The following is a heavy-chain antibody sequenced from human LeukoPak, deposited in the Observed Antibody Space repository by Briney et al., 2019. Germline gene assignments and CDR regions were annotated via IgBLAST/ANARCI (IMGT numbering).Heavy chain of an antibody. V-gene: IGHV3-21*01. Sequence: PGGSLRLSCAASGFTFGSYSMNWVRQAPGKGPEWVSSISSSSSYIYYADSVKGRFTISRDNAKNSLYLQMNSLRAEDTAVYYCARAGRRTAFDIWGQGTMVTVSS. J-gene: IGHJ3*02. CDR3: ARAGRRTAFDI. CDR1: GFTFGSYS. CDR2: ISSSSSYI.